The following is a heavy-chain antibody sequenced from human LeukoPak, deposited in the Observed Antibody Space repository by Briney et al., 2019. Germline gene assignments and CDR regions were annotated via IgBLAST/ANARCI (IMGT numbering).Heavy chain of an antibody. Sequence: ASVKVSCKTSGYTFTSYDINWVRQATGQGLEWMGWMNPNSGNTGYAQKFQGRVTITRNTSISTAYMELSSLRSEDTAVYYCATRDYGGNSGGDAFDIWGQGTMVTVSS. CDR1: GYTFTSYD. V-gene: IGHV1-8*03. CDR3: ATRDYGGNSGGDAFDI. CDR2: MNPNSGNT. J-gene: IGHJ3*02. D-gene: IGHD4-23*01.